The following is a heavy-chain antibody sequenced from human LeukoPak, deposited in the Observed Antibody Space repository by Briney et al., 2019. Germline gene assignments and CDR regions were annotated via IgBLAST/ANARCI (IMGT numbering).Heavy chain of an antibody. J-gene: IGHJ4*02. Sequence: ASVKVSCKASGYTFTGYYMHWVRQAPGQGLEWMGWINPNSGGTNYAQKFQGRVTMTRDTSISTAYMELSRLRSDDTAVYYCARGGAYSSSWDYYFDYWGQGTLVTVSS. CDR1: GYTFTGYY. D-gene: IGHD6-13*01. CDR2: INPNSGGT. CDR3: ARGGAYSSSWDYYFDY. V-gene: IGHV1-2*02.